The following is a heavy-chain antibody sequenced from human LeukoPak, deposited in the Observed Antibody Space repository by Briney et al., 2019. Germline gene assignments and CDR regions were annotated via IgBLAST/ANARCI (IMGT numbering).Heavy chain of an antibody. CDR2: MNPNSGNT. CDR3: ARGVGAMANAFDI. D-gene: IGHD1-26*01. CDR1: GYTFTGYY. Sequence: ASVKVSCKASGYTFTGYYMHWVRQATGQGLEWMGWMNPNSGNTGYAQKFQGRVTITRNTSISTAYMELSSLRSEDTAVYYCARGVGAMANAFDIWGQGTMVTVSS. V-gene: IGHV1-8*03. J-gene: IGHJ3*02.